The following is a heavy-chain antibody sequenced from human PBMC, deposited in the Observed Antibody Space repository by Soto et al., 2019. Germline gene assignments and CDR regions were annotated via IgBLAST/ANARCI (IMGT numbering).Heavy chain of an antibody. J-gene: IGHJ6*02. Sequence: GESLKISCKGSGYSFTSYWISWVRQMPGKGLEWMGRIDPSDSYTNYCPSFQGHVTISADKSISTAYLQWSSLKASDTAMYYCAIVVVVAAGGYYYYYGMDVWGQGTTVTVSS. CDR1: GYSFTSYW. D-gene: IGHD2-15*01. CDR2: IDPSDSYT. V-gene: IGHV5-10-1*01. CDR3: AIVVVVAAGGYYYYYGMDV.